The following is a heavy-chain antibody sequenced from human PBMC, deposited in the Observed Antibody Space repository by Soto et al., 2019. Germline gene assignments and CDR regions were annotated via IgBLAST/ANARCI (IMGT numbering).Heavy chain of an antibody. V-gene: IGHV4-30-2*01. CDR2: VYYGGTA. CDR1: GASLSSGGYS. D-gene: IGHD3-10*01. CDR3: ARGNQQLRGVFDF. J-gene: IGHJ4*02. Sequence: SETLSLTCSVSGASLSSGGYSWSWFRRPPGKALEWIAYVYYGGTASYNPSLKSRVTISVDSSKNQFSLTVKSVTAADTAAYLCARGNQQLRGVFDFWGRGTQVTVSA.